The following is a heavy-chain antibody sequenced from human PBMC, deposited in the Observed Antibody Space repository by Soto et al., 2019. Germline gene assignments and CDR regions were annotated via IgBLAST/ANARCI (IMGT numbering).Heavy chain of an antibody. D-gene: IGHD6-19*01. Sequence: VQLVESGGGVVQPGRSLRLSCAASGFTFSDYAMHWVRQAPGKGLEWVAVVSHDGRNTHYADSVKGRFTISRDSSTNTVSLEMTSLRAEDTAGYSCAKGGRQWLVTSDFNYWGQGALVTVSS. CDR1: GFTFSDYA. J-gene: IGHJ4*02. V-gene: IGHV3-30*18. CDR3: AKGGRQWLVTSDFNY. CDR2: VSHDGRNT.